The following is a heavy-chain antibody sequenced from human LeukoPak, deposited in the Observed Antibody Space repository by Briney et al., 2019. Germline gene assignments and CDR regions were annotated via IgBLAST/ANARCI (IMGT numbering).Heavy chain of an antibody. CDR1: GGTFSSYA. J-gene: IGHJ4*02. Sequence: SVKVSCKASGGTFSSYAISWVRQAPGQGLEWMGGIIPIFGTANYAQKFQGRVTITADESTSTAYMELSSLRSEDTAVYYCASGDGDVSDDPYYFDYWGQGILVTVSS. D-gene: IGHD5/OR15-5a*01. V-gene: IGHV1-69*13. CDR3: ASGDGDVSDDPYYFDY. CDR2: IIPIFGTA.